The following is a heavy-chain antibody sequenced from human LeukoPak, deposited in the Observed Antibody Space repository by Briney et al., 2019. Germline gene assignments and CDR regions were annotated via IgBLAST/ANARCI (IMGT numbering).Heavy chain of an antibody. CDR2: INTNTGNP. Sequence: ASVKVSCKASGYTFTSYAMNWVRQAPGQGLEWMGWINTNTGNPTYAQGFTGRFVFSLDTSVSTAYLQISSLKAEDTAVYYCASRPSKLGEESDAFDIWGQGTMVTVSS. CDR1: GYTFTSYA. D-gene: IGHD7-27*01. J-gene: IGHJ3*02. CDR3: ASRPSKLGEESDAFDI. V-gene: IGHV7-4-1*02.